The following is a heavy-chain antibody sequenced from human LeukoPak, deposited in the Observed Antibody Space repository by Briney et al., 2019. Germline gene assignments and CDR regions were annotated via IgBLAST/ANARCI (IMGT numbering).Heavy chain of an antibody. V-gene: IGHV4-39*07. CDR3: ARVSVPYYYYYMDV. CDR2: IYYSGST. D-gene: IGHD5/OR15-5a*01. CDR1: GGSISSSSYY. J-gene: IGHJ6*03. Sequence: SETLSLTCTVSGGSISSSSYYWGWIRQPPGKGLEWIGSIYYSGSTYYNPSLKSRVTISVDTSKNQFSLKLSSVTAADTAVYYCARVSVPYYYYYMDVWGKGTTVTVSS.